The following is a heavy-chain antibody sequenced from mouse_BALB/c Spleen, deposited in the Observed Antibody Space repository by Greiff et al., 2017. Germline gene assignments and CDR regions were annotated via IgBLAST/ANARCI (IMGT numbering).Heavy chain of an antibody. J-gene: IGHJ4*01. Sequence: VQLQQSGPGLVAPSQSLSITCTVSGFSLTGYGVNWVRQPPGKGLEWLGMIWGDGSTDYNSALKSRLSISKDNSKSQVFLKMNSLQTDDTARYYWAIYDYDDAMDYWGQGTSVTVSS. CDR3: AIYDYDDAMDY. V-gene: IGHV2-6-7*01. CDR1: GFSLTGYG. CDR2: IWGDGST. D-gene: IGHD2-4*01.